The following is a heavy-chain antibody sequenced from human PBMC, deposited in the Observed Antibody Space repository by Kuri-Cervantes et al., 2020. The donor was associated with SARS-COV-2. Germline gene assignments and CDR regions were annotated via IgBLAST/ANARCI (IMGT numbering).Heavy chain of an antibody. CDR1: GFTFNNYD. D-gene: IGHD1-14*01. CDR3: ARGLRKYYFDY. Sequence: GGSLRLSCAASGFTFNNYDMYWVRQAPGKGLEWMAVISYDGGKKYYADSVKGRFTISRDNSKSTLYLPMYNLRAEDTAVYYCARGLRKYYFDYWGQGTLVTVSS. CDR2: ISYDGGKK. V-gene: IGHV3-30-3*01. J-gene: IGHJ4*02.